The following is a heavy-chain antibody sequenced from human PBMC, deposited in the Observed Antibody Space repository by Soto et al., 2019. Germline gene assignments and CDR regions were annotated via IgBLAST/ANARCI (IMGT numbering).Heavy chain of an antibody. CDR2: LNAGNGNT. CDR3: ARDSCSGGRCYDKNFDY. CDR1: GYTFTSYA. Sequence: ASVKVSCKTSGYTFTSYAIHWVRQAPGQRLEWMGWLNAGNGNTKYSQKFQGRITITRDTSASTAYMEVSSLRSEDTAVYYCARDSCSGGRCYDKNFDYWGQGTLVTVS. D-gene: IGHD2-15*01. J-gene: IGHJ4*02. V-gene: IGHV1-3*01.